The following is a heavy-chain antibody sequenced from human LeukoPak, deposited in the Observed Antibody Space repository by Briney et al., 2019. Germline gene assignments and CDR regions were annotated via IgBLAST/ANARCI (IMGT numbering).Heavy chain of an antibody. CDR2: INPDSGGT. Sequence: ASLSLSCKASQYTSTGYYMPWVRHPPRQSLKGTGWINPDSGGTDYAQNFQGRVTMTRDTSISTAYMELSRLRSDDTAVYYCARDSGWYSFDYWGQGTLVTVSS. CDR3: ARDSGWYSFDY. V-gene: IGHV1-2*02. J-gene: IGHJ4*02. CDR1: QYTSTGYY. D-gene: IGHD6-19*01.